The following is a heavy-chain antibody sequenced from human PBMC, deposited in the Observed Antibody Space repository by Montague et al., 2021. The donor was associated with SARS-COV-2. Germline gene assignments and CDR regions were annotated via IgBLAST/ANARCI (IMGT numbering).Heavy chain of an antibody. CDR3: ARDYGDYGSGYYYGMDV. V-gene: IGHV4-39*07. CDR2: NNYSGSN. J-gene: IGHJ6*02. D-gene: IGHD4-17*01. Sequence: SETLSLTCTVSGGSISSSSYYWGWIRQPPGQGLEWIGSNNYSGSNYSNLSLKSRVTISVDTSKNQFSLKLSSVTAAATAVYYCARDYGDYGSGYYYGMDVWGQGTTVTVSS. CDR1: GGSISSSSYY.